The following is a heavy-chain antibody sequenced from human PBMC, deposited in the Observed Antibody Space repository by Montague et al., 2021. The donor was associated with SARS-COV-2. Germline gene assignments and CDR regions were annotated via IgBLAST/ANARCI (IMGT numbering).Heavy chain of an antibody. D-gene: IGHD1-7*01. CDR3: ARGVETGTLFTYYYYGMDV. Sequence: SLRLSCAASGFTFSNYAMYWVRQAPGKGLEWVAVISYDGSNKYYADSVKGRFTISRDNSKNTLYVQMDSLRAEDTAVYYCARGVETGTLFTYYYYGMDVWGQGTTVTVSS. CDR1: GFTFSNYA. J-gene: IGHJ6*02. V-gene: IGHV3-30-3*01. CDR2: ISYDGSNK.